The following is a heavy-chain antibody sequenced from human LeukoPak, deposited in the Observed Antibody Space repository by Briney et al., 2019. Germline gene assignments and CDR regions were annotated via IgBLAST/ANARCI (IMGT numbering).Heavy chain of an antibody. V-gene: IGHV4-39*07. CDR1: AFSINSSIYH. CDR2: IYYSGST. CDR3: ARAGGYGLIDY. D-gene: IGHD5-18*01. Sequence: SENLSCTCSGSAFSINSSIYHRHWLRQPPGKRLEWIGNIYYSGSTYYNPSLKSRVTISVDTSKNQLSLKLSSVTAADTAVYYCARAGGYGLIDYWGQGTMVTVSS. J-gene: IGHJ4*02.